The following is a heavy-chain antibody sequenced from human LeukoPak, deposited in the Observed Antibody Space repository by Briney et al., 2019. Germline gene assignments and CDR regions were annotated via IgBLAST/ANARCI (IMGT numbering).Heavy chain of an antibody. D-gene: IGHD4-17*01. CDR2: ISGSGDST. Sequence: PGGSLRLSCAASGFTFSNYAMSWVRQAPGKGLEWVSAISGSGDSTYYADSVKGRFTISRDNSKNTLYLQMNSLRGEDTAIYYCAKWLLNDYGDYRWFDPWGQGTLVTVSS. V-gene: IGHV3-23*01. CDR1: GFTFSNYA. CDR3: AKWLLNDYGDYRWFDP. J-gene: IGHJ5*02.